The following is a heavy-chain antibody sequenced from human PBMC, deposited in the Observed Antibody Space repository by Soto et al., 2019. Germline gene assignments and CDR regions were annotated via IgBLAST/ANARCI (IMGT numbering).Heavy chain of an antibody. CDR2: IYYSGST. CDR3: ARIGVVVAATDYYYYYGMDV. CDR1: GGSISSGGYY. Sequence: PSETLSLTCTVSGGSISSGGYYWSWIRQPPGKGLEWIGSIYYSGSTYYNPSLKSRVTISVDTSKNQFSLKLSSVTAADTAVYYCARIGVVVAATDYYYYYGMDVWGQGTTVTVSS. V-gene: IGHV4-39*01. J-gene: IGHJ6*02. D-gene: IGHD2-15*01.